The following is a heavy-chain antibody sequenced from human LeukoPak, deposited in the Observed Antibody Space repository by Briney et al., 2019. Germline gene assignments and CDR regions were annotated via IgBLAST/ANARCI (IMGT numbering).Heavy chain of an antibody. CDR1: GFSFSNYG. CDR2: IQYDGSNT. CDR3: AKDGLRCSDTSCHDDAFDI. V-gene: IGHV3-30*02. Sequence: GGSLRLSCAASGFSFSNYGRHWVRQAPGKGLEWVAFIQYDGSNTYYADSVKGRFTISRDTSRSTLYLQMNSLRAEDTAVYYCAKDGLRCSDTSCHDDAFDIWGQGTMVTVSS. D-gene: IGHD2-2*01. J-gene: IGHJ3*02.